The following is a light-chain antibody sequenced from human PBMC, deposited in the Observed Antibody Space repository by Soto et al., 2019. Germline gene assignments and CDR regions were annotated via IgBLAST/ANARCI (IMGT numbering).Light chain of an antibody. J-gene: IGKJ1*01. CDR1: RSGSSN. Sequence: EIVMTQSPATLSVSPGERATLSCRASRSGSSNLAWYQQKPGQAPRLLIYCASTRATGIPARFSGSGSGTEFNLTTSSLQSEDFAVSYCQQYYNWPPWKFGQRAKVEIK. CDR2: CAS. V-gene: IGKV3-15*01. CDR3: QQYYNWPPWK.